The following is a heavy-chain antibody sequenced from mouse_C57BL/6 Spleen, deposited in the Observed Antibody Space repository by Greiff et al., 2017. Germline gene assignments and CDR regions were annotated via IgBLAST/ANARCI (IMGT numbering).Heavy chain of an antibody. V-gene: IGHV1-55*01. CDR3: ARTYGNHGNYFDY. J-gene: IGHJ2*01. CDR1: GYTFTSYW. CDR2: IYPGSGST. D-gene: IGHD2-1*01. Sequence: QVQLKQPGAELVKPGASVKMSCKASGYTFTSYWITWVKQRPGQGLVWIGDIYPGSGSTNYNEKFKSKATLTVDTSSSTAYMQLSSLTSEDSAVYYCARTYGNHGNYFDYWGQGTTLTVSS.